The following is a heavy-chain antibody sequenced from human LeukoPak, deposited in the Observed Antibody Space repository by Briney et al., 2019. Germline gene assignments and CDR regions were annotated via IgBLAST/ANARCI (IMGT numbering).Heavy chain of an antibody. D-gene: IGHD4-17*01. J-gene: IGHJ4*02. CDR1: GFTFSSYA. CDR2: ISGSGDST. CDR3: AKEGNGDYYFDY. Sequence: GGSLRLSCAASGFTFSSYAMSWVRQAPGKGLEWVSAISGSGDSTYYADAVKGRFTISRDNSKNTLYLQMNSLRAEDTDIYYCAKEGNGDYYFDYWGQGTLVTVSS. V-gene: IGHV3-23*01.